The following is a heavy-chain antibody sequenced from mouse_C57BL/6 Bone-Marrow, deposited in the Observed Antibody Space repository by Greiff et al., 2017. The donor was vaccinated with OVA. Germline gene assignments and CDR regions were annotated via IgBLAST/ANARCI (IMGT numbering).Heavy chain of an antibody. V-gene: IGHV5-9-1*02. CDR2: ISSGGDYI. D-gene: IGHD3-3*01. CDR1: GFTFSSYA. CDR3: TGDWGGTACFAY. Sequence: DVQLVESGEGLVKPGGSLKLSCAASGFTFSSYAMSWVRQTPEKRLEWVAYISSGGDYIYYADTVKGRFTISRDNARNTLYLQMSSLKSEDTAMYYCTGDWGGTACFAYWGQGTLVTGSA. J-gene: IGHJ3*01.